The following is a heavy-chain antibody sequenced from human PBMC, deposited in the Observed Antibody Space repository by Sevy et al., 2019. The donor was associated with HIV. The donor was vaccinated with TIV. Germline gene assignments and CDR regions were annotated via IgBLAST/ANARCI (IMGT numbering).Heavy chain of an antibody. D-gene: IGHD5-18*01. V-gene: IGHV3-15*07. Sequence: GGSLRLSCAASGFTFSNAWMNWVRQAPGKGLEWVGRIKSKTDGGTTEYAANVKGRFTISRDDSKNTLYLQMNSLKTEDTAVYYCTTDGGGYNYGYSFDYWGQGTLVTVSS. CDR1: GFTFSNAW. CDR2: IKSKTDGGTT. CDR3: TTDGGGYNYGYSFDY. J-gene: IGHJ4*02.